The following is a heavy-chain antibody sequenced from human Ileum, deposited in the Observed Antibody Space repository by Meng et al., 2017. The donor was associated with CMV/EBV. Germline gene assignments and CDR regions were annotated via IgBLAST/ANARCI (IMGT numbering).Heavy chain of an antibody. V-gene: IGHV4-61*02. CDR3: ARDSAWLIDQ. D-gene: IGHD6-19*01. Sequence: QVQRQESGHGLVKPSQTLSLTCTVSGGSLGGGYYWNWIRQPAGKGLEWIGRIYTSGSTNYNPSLKSRFTISVDTSKNQFSLNLTSVTAADTAVYYCARDSAWLIDQWGQGTLVTVSS. CDR2: IYTSGST. CDR1: GGSLGGGYY. J-gene: IGHJ4*02.